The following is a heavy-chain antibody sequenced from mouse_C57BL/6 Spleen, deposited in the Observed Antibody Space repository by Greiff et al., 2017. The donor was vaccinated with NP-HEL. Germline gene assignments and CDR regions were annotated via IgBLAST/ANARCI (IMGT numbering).Heavy chain of an antibody. CDR2: ISSGSSTI. Sequence: EVMLVESGGGLVKPGGSLKLSCAASGFTFSDYGMHWVRQAPEKGLEWVAYISSGSSTIYYADTVKGRFTISRDNAKNTVFLQMSSLRSEDTAMDYCAREKYDYDEYFDVWGTGTTVTVSS. CDR1: GFTFSDYG. J-gene: IGHJ1*03. D-gene: IGHD2-4*01. CDR3: AREKYDYDEYFDV. V-gene: IGHV5-17*01.